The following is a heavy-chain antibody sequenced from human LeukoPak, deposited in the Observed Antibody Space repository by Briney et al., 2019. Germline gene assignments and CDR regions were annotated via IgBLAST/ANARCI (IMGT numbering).Heavy chain of an antibody. Sequence: PGRSLRLSCAASGFTFSSYGMHWVRQAPGKGLEWVAVIWYGGSNKYYADSVKGRFTISRDNSKNTLYLQMNSLRAEDTAVYYCAKNRGTIFGVVRGFDPWGQGTLVTVSS. CDR3: AKNRGTIFGVVRGFDP. CDR2: IWYGGSNK. CDR1: GFTFSSYG. D-gene: IGHD3-3*01. V-gene: IGHV3-30*18. J-gene: IGHJ5*02.